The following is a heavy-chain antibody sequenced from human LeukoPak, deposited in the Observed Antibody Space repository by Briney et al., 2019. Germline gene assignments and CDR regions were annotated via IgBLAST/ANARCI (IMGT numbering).Heavy chain of an antibody. Sequence: GGSLRLSCTASGFTFSSYAMSWVRQAPGKGLEWVSSVSGSGSSTYYADSVKGRFTISRDNSKNTLYLQMNSLRAEDTAVYYCAKDQRGYGRIIDYWGQGTLVTISS. CDR2: VSGSGSST. J-gene: IGHJ4*02. V-gene: IGHV3-23*01. CDR3: AKDQRGYGRIIDY. D-gene: IGHD3-10*01. CDR1: GFTFSSYA.